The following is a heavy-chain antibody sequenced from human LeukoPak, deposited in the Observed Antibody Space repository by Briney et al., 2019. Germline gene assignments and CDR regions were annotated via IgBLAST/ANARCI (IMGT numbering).Heavy chain of an antibody. CDR2: IIPIFGTA. CDR1: GGTFSSYA. V-gene: IGHV1-69*05. CDR3: ARSIRRIAAAIDY. D-gene: IGHD6-13*01. J-gene: IGHJ4*02. Sequence: SXKVSCXASGGTFSSYAISWVRQAPGQGLEWMGRIIPIFGTANYAQKFQGRVTITTDESTSTAYMELSSLRSEDTAVYYCARSIRRIAAAIDYWGQGTLVTVSS.